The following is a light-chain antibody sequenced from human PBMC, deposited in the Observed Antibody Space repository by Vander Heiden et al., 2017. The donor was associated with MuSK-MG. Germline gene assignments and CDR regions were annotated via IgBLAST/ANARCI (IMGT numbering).Light chain of an antibody. V-gene: IGKV3-20*01. CDR1: QSVSSSY. CDR3: QQYGSSHPLT. CDR2: GAS. J-gene: IGKJ4*01. Sequence: EIVLTQSPGTLSLSPGERATLSCRASQSVSSSYLAWYQQKPGQATRLLIYGASSRATGIPDRFSGSGSGTDFTLTISRLEPEDFAVYYCQQYGSSHPLTFGGGTKVEIK.